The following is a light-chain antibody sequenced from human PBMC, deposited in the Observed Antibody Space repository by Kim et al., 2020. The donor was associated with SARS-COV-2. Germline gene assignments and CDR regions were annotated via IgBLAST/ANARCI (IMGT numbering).Light chain of an antibody. Sequence: QKVTISCSCSSSNIGNNSVSWYQQLPGTAPKLLIYDNNKRPSGIPDRFSGSKSGTSATLGITGLQTGDEADYYCGTWDNSLSAGYVFGTGTKVTVL. CDR2: DNN. CDR3: GTWDNSLSAGYV. V-gene: IGLV1-51*01. J-gene: IGLJ1*01. CDR1: SSNIGNNS.